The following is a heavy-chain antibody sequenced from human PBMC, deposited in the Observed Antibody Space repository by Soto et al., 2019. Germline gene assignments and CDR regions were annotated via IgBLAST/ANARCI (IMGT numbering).Heavy chain of an antibody. Sequence: SETLSLTCTVSGGSISSSSHYWGWIRQPPGKGLEWIGNIYYSGSTYYNPSLKSRVTTSVDTSKNQFSLKLSSVSAADTAVYYCARSRRGYGDYLDAFDVWGLGTMVTVSS. CDR3: ARSRRGYGDYLDAFDV. D-gene: IGHD4-17*01. CDR2: IYYSGST. V-gene: IGHV4-39*01. CDR1: GGSISSSSHY. J-gene: IGHJ3*01.